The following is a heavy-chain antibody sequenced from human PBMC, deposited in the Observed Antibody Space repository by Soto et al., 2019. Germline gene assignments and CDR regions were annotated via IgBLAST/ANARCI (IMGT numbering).Heavy chain of an antibody. CDR3: AGIPLEYSSSQSDFDY. CDR1: GFTFTSSA. D-gene: IGHD6-6*01. V-gene: IGHV1-58*02. CDR2: IVVGSGNT. J-gene: IGHJ4*02. Sequence: ASVKVSCKASGFTFTSSAMQWVLQARGQRLEWIGWIVVGSGNTNYAQKFQERVTITRDMSTSKAYMELSSLRSEDTAVYYCAGIPLEYSSSQSDFDYWGQGTLVTVSS.